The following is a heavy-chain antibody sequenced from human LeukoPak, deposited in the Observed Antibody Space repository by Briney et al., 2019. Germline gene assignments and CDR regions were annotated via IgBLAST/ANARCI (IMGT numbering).Heavy chain of an antibody. CDR3: ATTAPYNWNREDY. CDR1: GFTFSDYY. D-gene: IGHD1-20*01. Sequence: PGGSLRLSCAASGFTFSDYYMNWIRQAPGKGLEWVSYISSTGSTIYYADSVKGRFTISRDNTKNSLYLQMNSLRADDTAVYYCATTAPYNWNREDYWGQGTLVTVSS. J-gene: IGHJ4*02. CDR2: ISSTGSTI. V-gene: IGHV3-11*01.